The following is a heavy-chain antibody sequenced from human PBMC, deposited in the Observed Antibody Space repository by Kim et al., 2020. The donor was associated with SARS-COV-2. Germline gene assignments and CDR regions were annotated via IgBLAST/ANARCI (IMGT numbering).Heavy chain of an antibody. Sequence: GGSLRLSCAASGFTFDDYAMHWVRQAPGKGLEWVSGISWNSGSIGYADSVKSRFTISRDNAKNSLYLQMNSLRAEDTALYYCAKVPSYYGSSGYPTAFFDYWGQATLVTVSS. V-gene: IGHV3-9*01. CDR2: ISWNSGSI. CDR1: GFTFDDYA. J-gene: IGHJ4*02. CDR3: AKVPSYYGSSGYPTAFFDY. D-gene: IGHD3-22*01.